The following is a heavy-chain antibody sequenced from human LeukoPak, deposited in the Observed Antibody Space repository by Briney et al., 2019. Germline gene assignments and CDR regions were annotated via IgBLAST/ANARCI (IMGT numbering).Heavy chain of an antibody. D-gene: IGHD2-15*01. CDR2: IYYSGST. CDR1: GGSISSSSYY. Sequence: SETLSHTCTVSGGSISSSSYYWGWIRQPPGKGLEWIGSIYYSGSTYYNPSLKSRVTISVDTSKNQFSLKLSSVTAADTAVYYCARHAGGSWFNWFDPWGQGTLVTVSS. J-gene: IGHJ5*02. CDR3: ARHAGGSWFNWFDP. V-gene: IGHV4-39*01.